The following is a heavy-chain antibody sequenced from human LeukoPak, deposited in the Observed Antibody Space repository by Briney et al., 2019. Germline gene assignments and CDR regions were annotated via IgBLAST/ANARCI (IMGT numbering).Heavy chain of an antibody. CDR2: IYYSGST. CDR3: AGIVVVPAAIDWFDP. CDR1: GGSISSSSYY. Sequence: SETLSLTCTVSGGSISSSSYYWGWIRQPPGKGLEWIGSIYYSGSTYYNPSLKSRVTISVDTSKNQFSLKLSSVTAADTAVYYRAGIVVVPAAIDWFDPWGQGTLVTVSS. J-gene: IGHJ5*02. V-gene: IGHV4-39*01. D-gene: IGHD2-2*01.